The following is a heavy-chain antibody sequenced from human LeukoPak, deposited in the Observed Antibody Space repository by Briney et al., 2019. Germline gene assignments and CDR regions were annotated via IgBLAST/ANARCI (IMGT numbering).Heavy chain of an antibody. CDR1: GYTFTSYY. CDR3: AIFSVAVAGTPGLDY. CDR2: INPSGGST. V-gene: IGHV1-46*01. J-gene: IGHJ4*02. D-gene: IGHD6-19*01. Sequence: ASVKVSCKASGYTFTSYYMHWVRQAPGQRLEWMGIINPSGGSTSYAQKFQGRVTMTRDMSTSTVYMELSSLRSEDTAVYYCAIFSVAVAGTPGLDYWGQGTLVTVSS.